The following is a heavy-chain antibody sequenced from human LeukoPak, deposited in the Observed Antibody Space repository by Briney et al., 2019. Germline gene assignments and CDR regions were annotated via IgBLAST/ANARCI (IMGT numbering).Heavy chain of an antibody. CDR1: GGSISSYY. Sequence: SETLSLTCTVSGGSISSYYWSWIRQPPGKGLEWIGYIYYSGSTNYNPSLKSRVTISVDTSKNQLSLKLSSVTAADTAVYYCARTTEAHSWRTRYYDYYMDVWGKGTTVTVSS. D-gene: IGHD6-13*01. CDR3: ARTTEAHSWRTRYYDYYMDV. CDR2: IYYSGST. J-gene: IGHJ6*03. V-gene: IGHV4-59*01.